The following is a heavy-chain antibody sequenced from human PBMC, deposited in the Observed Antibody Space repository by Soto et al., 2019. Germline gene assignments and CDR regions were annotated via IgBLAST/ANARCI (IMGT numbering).Heavy chain of an antibody. D-gene: IGHD2-21*02. V-gene: IGHV4-39*01. CDR1: GGSISSSSYY. CDR3: ASLAYCGGDCYSLGWFDP. J-gene: IGHJ5*02. Sequence: QLQLQESGPGLVKPSETLSLTCTVSGGSISSSSYYWGWIRQPPGKGLEWIGSIYYSGSTYYNPSLKSRVTISVDTSKNQFSLKLSSVTAADTAVYYCASLAYCGGDCYSLGWFDPWGQGTLVTVSS. CDR2: IYYSGST.